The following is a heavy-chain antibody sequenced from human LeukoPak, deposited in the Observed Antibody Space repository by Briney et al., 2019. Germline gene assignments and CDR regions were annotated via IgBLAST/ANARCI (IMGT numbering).Heavy chain of an antibody. Sequence: PSETLSLTCNVSGDSISSGGYYWTWIRQYPGKGLEWIGYIYNSGTTYYNPSLQSRVTISGDTSKNQFSLKLSSVTAADTAVYYCARTAGWSFGFDYWGQGTLVTVSS. CDR2: IYNSGTT. D-gene: IGHD1-26*01. V-gene: IGHV4-31*03. J-gene: IGHJ4*02. CDR1: GDSISSGGYY. CDR3: ARTAGWSFGFDY.